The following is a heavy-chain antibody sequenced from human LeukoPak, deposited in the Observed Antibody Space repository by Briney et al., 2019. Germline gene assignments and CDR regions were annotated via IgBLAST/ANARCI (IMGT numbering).Heavy chain of an antibody. Sequence: PSETLSLTCTVSGYSISSSYYWGWIRQPPGRGLEWIGSIYYSGSTYYNPSLKSRVTISVDTSKNQFSLKLSSVTAADTAVYYCARPSSGYDSGFDYWGQGTLVTVSS. CDR3: ARPSSGYDSGFDY. J-gene: IGHJ4*02. CDR2: IYYSGST. CDR1: GYSISSSYY. D-gene: IGHD5-12*01. V-gene: IGHV4-38-2*02.